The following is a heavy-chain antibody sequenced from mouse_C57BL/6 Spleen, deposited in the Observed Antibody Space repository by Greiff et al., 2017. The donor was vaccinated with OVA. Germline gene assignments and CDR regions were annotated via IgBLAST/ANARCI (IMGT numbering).Heavy chain of an antibody. Sequence: QVQLQQPGAELVMPGASVKLSCKASGYTFTSYWMHWVKQRPGQGLEWIGEIDPSDSYTNYNQKFKGKSTLTIDKSSSTAYMQLSSLTSEDSAVYYCARYYYGSSLFDYWGQGTTRTVSS. CDR1: GYTFTSYW. D-gene: IGHD1-1*01. CDR2: IDPSDSYT. V-gene: IGHV1-69*01. CDR3: ARYYYGSSLFDY. J-gene: IGHJ2*01.